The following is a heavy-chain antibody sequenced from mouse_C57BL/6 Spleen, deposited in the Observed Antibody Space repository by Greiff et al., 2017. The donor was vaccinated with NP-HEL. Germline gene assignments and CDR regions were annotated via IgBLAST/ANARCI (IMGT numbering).Heavy chain of an antibody. CDR3: ARGVARGYFDV. CDR1: GFSLTSYG. D-gene: IGHD1-1*01. J-gene: IGHJ1*03. CDR2: IWGGGST. Sequence: QVQLQQSGPGLVQPSQSLSITCTVSGFSLTSYGVHWVRQSPGKGLEWLGVIWGGGSTDYNAAFISRLSISKDNSKSQVFFKMNSLQADDTAIYYCARGVARGYFDVWGTGTTVTVSS. V-gene: IGHV2-2*01.